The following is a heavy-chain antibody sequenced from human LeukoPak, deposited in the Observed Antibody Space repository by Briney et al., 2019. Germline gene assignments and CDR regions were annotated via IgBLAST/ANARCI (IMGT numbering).Heavy chain of an antibody. J-gene: IGHJ4*02. CDR1: VYTFTFYY. Sequence: ASVTVSFTSSVYTFTFYYMHWVRQAPGQGLGGMGWINPNSGGRNYAQKFQGRVSMTKDASISKAYMELSRLRSDDPAVYYCARDRGSYTFDYWGQGTLVTVSS. D-gene: IGHD1-26*01. CDR2: INPNSGGR. V-gene: IGHV1-2*02. CDR3: ARDRGSYTFDY.